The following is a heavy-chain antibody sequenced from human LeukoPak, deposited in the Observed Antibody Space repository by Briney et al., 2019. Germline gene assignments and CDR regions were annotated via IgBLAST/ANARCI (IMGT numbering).Heavy chain of an antibody. D-gene: IGHD6-13*01. J-gene: IGHJ4*02. CDR3: ARVRIAAAGTPPGIDY. CDR1: GYTFTGYY. CDR2: INPNSGGT. Sequence: VKVSCKASGYTFTGYYMHWVRQAPGQGLEWMGWINPNSGGTNYAQKFQGRVTMTRDTSISTAYMELSRLRSDDTAVYYCARVRIAAAGTPPGIDYWGQGTLVTVSP. V-gene: IGHV1-2*02.